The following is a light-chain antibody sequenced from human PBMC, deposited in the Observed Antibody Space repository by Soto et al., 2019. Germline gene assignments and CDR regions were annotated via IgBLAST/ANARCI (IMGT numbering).Light chain of an antibody. V-gene: IGKV3-15*01. CDR1: QSVSSS. J-gene: IGKJ4*01. CDR3: QQYNNWPPLT. CDR2: DAS. Sequence: EIVMTQSPGTLSVSPGDRATLSCGASQSVSSSLAWYQQIPGQAPRLLIYDASTRATGIPARFGGSGSGTEFTLTISSLQSEDFAVYYCQQYNNWPPLTLGGGTKVELK.